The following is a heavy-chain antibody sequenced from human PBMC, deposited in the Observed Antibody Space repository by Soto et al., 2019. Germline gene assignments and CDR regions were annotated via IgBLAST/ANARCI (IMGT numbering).Heavy chain of an antibody. D-gene: IGHD4-17*01. CDR2: INHSGST. J-gene: IGHJ3*02. V-gene: IGHV4-34*01. Sequence: SETLSLTCAVYGGSFSGYYWSWIRQPPGKGLEWIGEINHSGSTNYNPSLKSRVTISVDTSKNQFSLKLSSVTAADTAVYYCARTTVTNDAFDIWGQGTMVTVSS. CDR1: GGSFSGYY. CDR3: ARTTVTNDAFDI.